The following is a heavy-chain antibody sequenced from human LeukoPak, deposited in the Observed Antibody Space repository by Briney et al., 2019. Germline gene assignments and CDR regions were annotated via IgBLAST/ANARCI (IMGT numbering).Heavy chain of an antibody. V-gene: IGHV3-30-3*01. CDR3: AGETWSDY. CDR1: GFTFSSYA. CDR2: ISYDGSNK. D-gene: IGHD2-8*02. J-gene: IGHJ4*02. Sequence: PGGSLRLSCAASGFTFSSYAMHWVRQAPGKGLEWVAVISYDGSNKYYADSVKGRFTISRDSSKSTLYLQMNSLRVEDTAVYYCAGETWSDYWGQGTLVTVSS.